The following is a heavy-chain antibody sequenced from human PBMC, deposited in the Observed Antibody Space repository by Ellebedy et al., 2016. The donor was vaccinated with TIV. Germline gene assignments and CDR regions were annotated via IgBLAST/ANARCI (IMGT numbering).Heavy chain of an antibody. CDR3: TRGARGSGSFS. V-gene: IGHV3-53*01. Sequence: GGSLRLSCAASGFTVSNSYLSWVRQAPGRVPEWVSFIYSGGTTYYSDSVKGRFTISRDNSKNTVYLQMNSLRVEDTAVYYCTRGARGSGSFSWGQGTLVTVSS. D-gene: IGHD3-10*01. CDR2: IYSGGTT. CDR1: GFTVSNSY. J-gene: IGHJ5*02.